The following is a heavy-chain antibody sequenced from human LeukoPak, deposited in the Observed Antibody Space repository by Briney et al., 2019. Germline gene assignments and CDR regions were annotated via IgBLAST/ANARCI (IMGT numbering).Heavy chain of an antibody. V-gene: IGHV1-24*01. Sequence: ASVKVSCKVSGYTLTELSMHWVRQAPGKGLEWMGGFDPEDGETIYAQKFQGRVTMTEDTSTDTAYMELSSLRSEDTAVYYCATGVEYYDFWSGYYPFDYWGQGTLVTVSS. D-gene: IGHD3-3*01. J-gene: IGHJ4*02. CDR1: GYTLTELS. CDR2: FDPEDGET. CDR3: ATGVEYYDFWSGYYPFDY.